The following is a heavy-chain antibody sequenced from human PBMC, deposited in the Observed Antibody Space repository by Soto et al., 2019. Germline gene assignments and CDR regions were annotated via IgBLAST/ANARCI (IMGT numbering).Heavy chain of an antibody. V-gene: IGHV1-8*01. CDR1: GYTFTSYD. Sequence: ASVKVSCKASGYTFTSYDINWVRQATGQGLEWMGWMNPNSGNTGYAQKFQGRVTMTRNTSIGTAYMELSSLRSEDTAVYYCARGHYTPKYSDAGGENYYYYGMDVWGQGTTVTVSS. CDR3: ARGHYTPKYSDAGGENYYYYGMDV. D-gene: IGHD6-6*01. J-gene: IGHJ6*02. CDR2: MNPNSGNT.